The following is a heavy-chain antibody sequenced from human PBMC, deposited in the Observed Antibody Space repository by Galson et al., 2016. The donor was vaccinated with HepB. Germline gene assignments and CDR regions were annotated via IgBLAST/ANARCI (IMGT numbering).Heavy chain of an antibody. Sequence: SVKVSCKASGYTFTYYYMHWVRQAPGQGLEWMGIINPSGGTTTYAPKFQGSVTMTRATSTSTVYMELSSLRSADTAVYYCARGADSGYDLGDYWGQGTLVTVSS. V-gene: IGHV1-46*01. CDR1: GYTFTYYY. CDR2: INPSGGTT. J-gene: IGHJ4*02. D-gene: IGHD5-12*01. CDR3: ARGADSGYDLGDY.